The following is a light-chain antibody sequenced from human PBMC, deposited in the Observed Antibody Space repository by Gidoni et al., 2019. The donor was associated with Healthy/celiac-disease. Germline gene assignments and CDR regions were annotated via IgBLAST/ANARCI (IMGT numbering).Light chain of an antibody. CDR3: QQYGSSPWT. J-gene: IGKJ1*01. Sequence: EIVSTQPPGTLSLSPGERATLSRRASQSVSSRYLAWYQQKPGQAPRLLTYGASSRATGIPDRFGGGGSATYFPLTISRLDPDVFAVYYCQQYGSSPWTFGQGTKVEIK. V-gene: IGKV3-20*01. CDR1: QSVSSRY. CDR2: GAS.